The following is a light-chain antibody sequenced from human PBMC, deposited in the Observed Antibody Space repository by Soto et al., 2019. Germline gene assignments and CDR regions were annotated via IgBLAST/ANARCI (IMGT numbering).Light chain of an antibody. J-gene: IGKJ4*01. CDR1: QSISTW. CDR2: KAS. V-gene: IGKV1-5*03. CDR3: QQYNSYPLT. Sequence: DLQMTQSPSTLSASVGDRVTITCRASQSISTWLAWYQQKPGKAPKLLIYKASSLESGVPSRFSGSGSGTEFTFTISSLQPDDFASYYCQQYNSYPLTFGGGTKVEIK.